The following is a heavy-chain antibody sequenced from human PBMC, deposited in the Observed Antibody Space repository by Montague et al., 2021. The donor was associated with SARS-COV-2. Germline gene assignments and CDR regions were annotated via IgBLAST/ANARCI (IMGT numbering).Heavy chain of an antibody. CDR2: ISYRGDP. CDR3: AKPLATGNYYY. V-gene: IGHV4-39*01. CDR1: GFSLDTSGEA. Sequence: LVKPTQTLTLTCTFSGFSLDTSGEAVGWVRQPPGKGLEWIGSISYRGDPYYNPSLKSRLTISVDTSQNQFSLKLSSVTAADTAVYYCAKPLATGNYYYWGQRTLVTVSS. J-gene: IGHJ4*02. D-gene: IGHD1-1*01.